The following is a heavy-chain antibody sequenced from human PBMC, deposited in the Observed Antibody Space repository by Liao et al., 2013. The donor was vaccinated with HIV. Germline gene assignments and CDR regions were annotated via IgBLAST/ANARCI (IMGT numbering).Heavy chain of an antibody. CDR3: AGWPHPYYYDSSGYRDY. CDR2: IYASGXT. CDR1: GGSISSGTYY. Sequence: QVQLQESGPGLVKPSQTLSLTCTVSGGSISSGTYYWSWIRQPAGKGLEWIGRIYASGXTNYNPSLKSRVTISVDTSKNQFSLKLSSVTAADTAVYYCAGWPHPYYYDSSGYRDYWGQGTLVTVSS. V-gene: IGHV4-61*02. J-gene: IGHJ4*02. D-gene: IGHD3-22*01.